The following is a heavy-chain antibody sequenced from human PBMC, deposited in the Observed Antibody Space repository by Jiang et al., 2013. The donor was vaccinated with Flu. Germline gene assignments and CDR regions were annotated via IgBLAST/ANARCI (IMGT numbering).Heavy chain of an antibody. D-gene: IGHD3-22*01. CDR1: GFTFSSYA. CDR3: AKVPVGGYYYQGDFDY. V-gene: IGHV3-23*04. J-gene: IGHJ4*02. Sequence: VQLVESGGGLVQPGGSLRLSCAASGFTFSSYAMSWIRQAPGKGLEWVSAISGSGGSTYYADSVKGRFTISRDNSKNTLYLQMNSLRAEDTAVYYCAKVPVGGYYYQGDFDYWGQGTLVTVSS. CDR2: ISGSGGST.